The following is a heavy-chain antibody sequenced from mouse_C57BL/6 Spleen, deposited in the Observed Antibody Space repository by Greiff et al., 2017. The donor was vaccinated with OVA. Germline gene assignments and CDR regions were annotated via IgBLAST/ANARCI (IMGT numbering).Heavy chain of an antibody. CDR3: ARGLRYFDD. Sequence: QVQLQQPGAELVMPGASVKLSCKASGYTFTSYWMHWVKQRPGQGLEWIGEIDPSDSYTNYNQKFKGKSTLTVDKSSSTAYMQLSSLTSEDSAVYYCARGLRYFDDWGKGTTLTVSS. V-gene: IGHV1-69*01. CDR2: IDPSDSYT. CDR1: GYTFTSYW. J-gene: IGHJ2*01. D-gene: IGHD1-1*01.